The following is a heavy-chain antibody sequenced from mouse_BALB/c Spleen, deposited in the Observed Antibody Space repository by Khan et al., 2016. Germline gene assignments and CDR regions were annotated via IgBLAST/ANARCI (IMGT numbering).Heavy chain of an antibody. CDR1: GFTFSSYA. J-gene: IGHJ4*01. CDR2: ISSGGTT. V-gene: IGHV5-6-5*01. CDR3: AREENALDY. Sequence: EVELVESGGGLVKPGGSLKFSCAASGFTFSSYAMSWVRQTPEKSLEWVASISSGGTTYYPDSVKGRFTISRDDARNILYLQMNSLRSEDTAIYXCAREENALDYWGQGTSVTVSS.